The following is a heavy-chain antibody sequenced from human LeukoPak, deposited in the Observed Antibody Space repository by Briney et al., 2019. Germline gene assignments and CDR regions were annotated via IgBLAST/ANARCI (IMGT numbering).Heavy chain of an antibody. CDR1: GGSISSYY. Sequence: SETLSLTCTVAGGSISSYYWSWIRQPPGKGLEWIGYIYYSGSTNYNPSLKSRVTISVDTSKNQFSLKLSSVTAADTAVYYCARQGYGGNSGLWGRGALVTVSS. V-gene: IGHV4-59*08. CDR3: ARQGYGGNSGL. CDR2: IYYSGST. D-gene: IGHD4-23*01. J-gene: IGHJ2*01.